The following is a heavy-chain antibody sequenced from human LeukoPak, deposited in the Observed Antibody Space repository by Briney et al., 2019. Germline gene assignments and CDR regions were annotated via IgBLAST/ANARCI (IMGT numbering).Heavy chain of an antibody. Sequence: SETLSLTCTVSGGSISSSSYDWGWIRQPPGKGLEWIGSIYYSGSTYYNPSLKSRVTISVDTSKNQFSLKLSSVTAADTAVYYCARGEYYYDSSGYQLFDYWGQGTLVTVSS. J-gene: IGHJ4*02. D-gene: IGHD3-22*01. CDR3: ARGEYYYDSSGYQLFDY. V-gene: IGHV4-39*01. CDR2: IYYSGST. CDR1: GGSISSSSYD.